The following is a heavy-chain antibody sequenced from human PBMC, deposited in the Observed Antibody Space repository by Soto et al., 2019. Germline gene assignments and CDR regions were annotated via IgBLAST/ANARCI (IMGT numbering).Heavy chain of an antibody. Sequence: GASVKVSCKASGDTFTKLGFTWVRQAPGQGLEWVGQFIPSFGAAKYAPRFQGRATIAADESTSVAYLELSALTTEDTAIYFCAAGYSGRYSRFDFWGQGTQVTVSS. J-gene: IGHJ4*02. CDR1: GDTFTKLG. CDR3: AAGYSGRYSRFDF. D-gene: IGHD5-12*01. CDR2: FIPSFGAA. V-gene: IGHV1-69*13.